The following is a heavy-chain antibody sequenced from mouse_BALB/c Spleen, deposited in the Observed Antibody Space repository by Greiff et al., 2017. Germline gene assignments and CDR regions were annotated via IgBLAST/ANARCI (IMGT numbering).Heavy chain of an antibody. D-gene: IGHD2-4*01. V-gene: IGHV5-17*02. Sequence: DVKLVESGGGLVQPGGSRKLSCAASGFTFSSFGMHWVRQAPEKGLEWVAYISSGSSTIYYADTVKGRFTISRDNPKNTLFLQMTSLRSEDTAMYYCARGDYDYDYAMDYWGQGTSVTVSS. CDR2: ISSGSSTI. CDR3: ARGDYDYDYAMDY. CDR1: GFTFSSFG. J-gene: IGHJ4*01.